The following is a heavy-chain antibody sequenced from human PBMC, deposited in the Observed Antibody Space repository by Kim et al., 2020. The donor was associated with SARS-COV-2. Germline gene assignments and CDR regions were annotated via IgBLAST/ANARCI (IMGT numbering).Heavy chain of an antibody. D-gene: IGHD3-3*01. Sequence: GGSLRLSCAASGFTFSSYSMNWVRQAPGKGLEWVSSISSSSSYIYYADSVKGRFTISRDNAKNSLYLQMNSLRAEDTAVYYCARATYLPDYDSDAFDIWGQGTMVTVSS. CDR3: ARATYLPDYDSDAFDI. J-gene: IGHJ3*02. V-gene: IGHV3-21*01. CDR2: ISSSSSYI. CDR1: GFTFSSYS.